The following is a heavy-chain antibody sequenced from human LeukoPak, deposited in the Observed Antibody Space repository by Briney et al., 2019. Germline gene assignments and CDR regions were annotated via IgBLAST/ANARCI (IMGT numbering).Heavy chain of an antibody. Sequence: SETLSLTCTVSGGSISSYYWSWIRQPPGKGLEWIGYIYYSGSTNYNPSLKSRVTISVDTSKNQFSLKPSSVTAADTAVYYCARGSVGGIVVVPAARPYYYYYYYMDVWGKGTTVTVSS. CDR1: GGSISSYY. V-gene: IGHV4-59*01. J-gene: IGHJ6*03. CDR2: IYYSGST. CDR3: ARGSVGGIVVVPAARPYYYYYYYMDV. D-gene: IGHD2-2*01.